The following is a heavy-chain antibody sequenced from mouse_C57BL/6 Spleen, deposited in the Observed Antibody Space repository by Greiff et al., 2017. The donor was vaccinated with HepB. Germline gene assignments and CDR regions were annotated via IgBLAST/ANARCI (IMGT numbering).Heavy chain of an antibody. CDR1: GYTFTSYW. J-gene: IGHJ2*01. Sequence: QVQLQQPGAELVRPGTSVKLSCKASGYTFTSYWMHWVKQRPGQGLEWIGVIDPSDSYTNYNQKFKGKATLTVDTSSSTAYMQLSSLTSEDSAVYYCARAYGSSYFDYWGQGTTLTVSS. CDR3: ARAYGSSYFDY. V-gene: IGHV1-59*01. D-gene: IGHD1-1*01. CDR2: IDPSDSYT.